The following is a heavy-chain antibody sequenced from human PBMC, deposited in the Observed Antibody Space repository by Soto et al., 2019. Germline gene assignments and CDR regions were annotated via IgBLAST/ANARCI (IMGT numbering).Heavy chain of an antibody. CDR2: ISYDGSNQ. J-gene: IGHJ4*02. CDR1: GFTFNIYC. CDR3: AKDQASGQGSFDS. Sequence: GGSLRLSCAASGFTFNIYCIHWVRQAPYKGLEWVALISYDGSNQYYADSVKGRFTISRDNSKNTLFLQMNSLRADDTAVYYCAKDQASGQGSFDSWGQGTLVTVSS. V-gene: IGHV3-30*18.